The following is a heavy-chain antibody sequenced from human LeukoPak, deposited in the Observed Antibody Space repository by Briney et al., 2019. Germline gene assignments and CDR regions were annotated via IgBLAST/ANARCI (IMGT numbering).Heavy chain of an antibody. J-gene: IGHJ4*02. CDR3: ARERTVTTCFDY. V-gene: IGHV4-39*07. Sequence: SETLSLTCTVSGGSISSSSYYWGWIRQPPGKGLEWIGSIYYSGSTYYNPSLKSRVTISVDTSKNQFSLKLSSVTAADTAVYYCARERTVTTCFDYWGQGTLVTVSS. CDR1: GGSISSSSYY. CDR2: IYYSGST. D-gene: IGHD4-17*01.